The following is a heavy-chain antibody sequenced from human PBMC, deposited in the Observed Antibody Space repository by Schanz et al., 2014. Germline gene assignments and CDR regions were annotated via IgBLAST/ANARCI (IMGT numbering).Heavy chain of an antibody. V-gene: IGHV3-23*04. CDR1: GFTFSAHA. CDR3: ARDLSYYTSGSYGY. CDR2: ISGSGRDT. J-gene: IGHJ4*02. D-gene: IGHD3-10*01. Sequence: EVLLVDSGGGLVQPGGSLRLSCGASGFTFSAHAMSWVRQAPGKGPEWFSAISGSGRDTYYAASVKSRFTFSRDNAKNSLYLQMNSLRAEDTAVYYCARDLSYYTSGSYGYWGQGTLVTVSS.